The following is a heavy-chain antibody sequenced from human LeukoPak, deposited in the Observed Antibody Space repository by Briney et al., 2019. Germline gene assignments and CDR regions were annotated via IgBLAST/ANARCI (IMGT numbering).Heavy chain of an antibody. Sequence: PSETLSLTCTVSGGFISRYDWSWVRQPAGKGLEWIGRIYTSGSTDYNLSLKSRLKMSIDTSKNQFSLKLTYVTAADTAVYYCAREVGSTHHFDYWGQGTLVTVPS. CDR3: AREVGSTHHFDY. CDR1: GGFISRYD. CDR2: IYTSGST. V-gene: IGHV4-4*07. D-gene: IGHD2-15*01. J-gene: IGHJ4*02.